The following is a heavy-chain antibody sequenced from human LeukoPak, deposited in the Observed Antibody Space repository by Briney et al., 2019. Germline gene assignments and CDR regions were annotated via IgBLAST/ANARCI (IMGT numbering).Heavy chain of an antibody. CDR2: IYYSGST. CDR3: VYMRVGGSFDY. Sequence: SETLSLTCTVSGGSISSYYWSWIRQPPGKGLEWIGYIYYSGSTNYDPSLKSRVTISVDTSKNQFSLKLSSVTAADTAMYYCVYMRVGGSFDYWGQGTLVTVSS. D-gene: IGHD3-16*01. J-gene: IGHJ4*02. V-gene: IGHV4-59*08. CDR1: GGSISSYY.